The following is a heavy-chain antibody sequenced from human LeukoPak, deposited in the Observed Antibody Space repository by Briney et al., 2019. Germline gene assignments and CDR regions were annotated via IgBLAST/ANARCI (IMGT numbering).Heavy chain of an antibody. CDR2: IRYDGSNK. Sequence: GGSLRLSCAASGFTFSSYGMHWVRQAPGKGLEWVAFIRYDGSNKYYADSVKGRFTISRDNSKNTLYLQMNSLRAEDTAVYYCARPDTWIQLWLEAFDIWGQGTMVTVSS. CDR1: GFTFSSYG. CDR3: ARPDTWIQLWLEAFDI. V-gene: IGHV3-30*02. D-gene: IGHD5-18*01. J-gene: IGHJ3*02.